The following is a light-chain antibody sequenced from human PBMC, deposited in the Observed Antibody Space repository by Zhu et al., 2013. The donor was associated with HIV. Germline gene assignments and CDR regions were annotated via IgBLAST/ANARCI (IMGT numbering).Light chain of an antibody. CDR3: QQYNNWPRT. V-gene: IGKV3-15*01. J-gene: IGKJ1*01. CDR1: QSVSSS. Sequence: EIVMTQSPATLSVSPGERATLSCRASQSVSSSLAWHQQKPGQAPRLLIYDASTRATDVPARFSGSGSGTEFTLTISSLQSEDFAVYYCQQYNNWPRTFGQGTKVEIK. CDR2: DAS.